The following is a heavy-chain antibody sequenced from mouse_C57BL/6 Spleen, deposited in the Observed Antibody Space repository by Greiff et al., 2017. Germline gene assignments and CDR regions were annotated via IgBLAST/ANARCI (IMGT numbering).Heavy chain of an antibody. CDR2: IDPETGGT. D-gene: IGHD2-4*01. V-gene: IGHV1-15*01. CDR1: GYTFTDYE. Sequence: QVQLQQSGAELVRPGASVTLSCKASGYTFTDYEMHWVKQTPVHGLEWIGAIDPETGGTAYNQKFKGKAILTADKSSSTAYMELRSLTSEDSAVYYCTRWGDYDEGLYAMDYWGQGTSVTVSS. CDR3: TRWGDYDEGLYAMDY. J-gene: IGHJ4*01.